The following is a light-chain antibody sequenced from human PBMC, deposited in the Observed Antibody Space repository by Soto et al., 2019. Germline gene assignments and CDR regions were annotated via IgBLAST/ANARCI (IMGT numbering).Light chain of an antibody. CDR3: QQYNTDPYT. CDR2: QAS. V-gene: IGKV1-5*03. J-gene: IGKJ2*01. Sequence: DIQMTQSPSTLSASAGDRVTITCRASQSISTWLAWYQQRPGKAPNLLIYQASSLESGVSSRFSGSGSGTDFTLTISSLQPEDFATYDCQQYNTDPYTFGQGTKLEIK. CDR1: QSISTW.